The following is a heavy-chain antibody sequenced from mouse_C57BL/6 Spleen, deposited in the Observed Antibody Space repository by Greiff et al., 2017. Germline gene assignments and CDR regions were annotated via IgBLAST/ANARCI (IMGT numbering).Heavy chain of an antibody. J-gene: IGHJ4*01. V-gene: IGHV5-16*01. Sequence: DVKLVESEGGLVQPGSSMKLSCTASGFTFSDYYMAWVRQVPEKGLEWVANINYDGSSTYYLDSLKSRFIISRDNAKNILYLQMSSLKSEDTATYYCARGLQRDYWGQGTSVTVSS. CDR3: ARGLQRDY. D-gene: IGHD1-1*01. CDR1: GFTFSDYY. CDR2: INYDGSST.